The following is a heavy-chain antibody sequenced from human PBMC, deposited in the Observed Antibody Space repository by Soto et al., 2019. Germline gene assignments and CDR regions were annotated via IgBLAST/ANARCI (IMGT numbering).Heavy chain of an antibody. CDR2: MYHSGST. CDR1: GGSISSGGYS. D-gene: IGHD2-2*01. CDR3: ARDFTSCYPECVFDF. Sequence: PSETLSLTCAVSGGSISSGGYSWSWIRQPPGKGLEWIGYMYHSGSTYYNPSLKSRVTISIDRSKNQFSLKVNSVTAADTAVYYCARDFTSCYPECVFDFCGQGTMVTVSS. J-gene: IGHJ3*01. V-gene: IGHV4-30-2*01.